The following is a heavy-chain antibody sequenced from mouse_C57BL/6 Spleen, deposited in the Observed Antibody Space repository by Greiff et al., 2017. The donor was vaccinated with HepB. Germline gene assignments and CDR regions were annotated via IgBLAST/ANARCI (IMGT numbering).Heavy chain of an antibody. V-gene: IGHV10-3*01. CDR3: VRDGEDYYGSRDWFAY. D-gene: IGHD1-1*01. J-gene: IGHJ3*01. Sequence: EVMLVESGGGLVQPKGSLKLSCAASGFTFNTYAMHWVRQAPGKGLEWVARIRSKSSNYATYYADSVKDRFTISRDDSQSMLYLQMNNLKTEDTAMYYCVRDGEDYYGSRDWFAYWGQGTLVTVSA. CDR2: IRSKSSNYAT. CDR1: GFTFNTYA.